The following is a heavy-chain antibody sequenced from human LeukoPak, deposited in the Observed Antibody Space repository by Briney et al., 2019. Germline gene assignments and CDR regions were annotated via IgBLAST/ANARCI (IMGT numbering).Heavy chain of an antibody. J-gene: IGHJ6*02. CDR2: ISYSGTT. CDR1: GDSISNIRYY. Sequence: SETLSPTCTVSGDSISNIRYYWVWIRQPPGKGPEWIGSISYSGTTYDNPSLKSRITMSVDPSNSLFSLTLTSVTAADTAVYYCAKDQTVTLGYSYDYNGMDVWGQGTTVVVSS. V-gene: IGHV4-39*02. CDR3: AKDQTVTLGYSYDYNGMDV. D-gene: IGHD5-18*01.